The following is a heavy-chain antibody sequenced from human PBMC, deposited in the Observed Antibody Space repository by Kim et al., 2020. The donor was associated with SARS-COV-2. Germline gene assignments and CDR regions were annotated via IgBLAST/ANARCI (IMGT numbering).Heavy chain of an antibody. V-gene: IGHV3-53*01. CDR2: IHSSGTT. J-gene: IGHJ4*02. CDR3: ARALFDYESGGF. D-gene: IGHD3-22*01. Sequence: GGSLRLSCAVSGFTVSSNYMSWVRQAPGKGLEWVSVIHSSGTTYYADSVKGRFTISRDNSTNTVFLQMNRLRAEDTAGYYCARALFDYESGGFWGQGTLVTVSS. CDR1: GFTVSSNY.